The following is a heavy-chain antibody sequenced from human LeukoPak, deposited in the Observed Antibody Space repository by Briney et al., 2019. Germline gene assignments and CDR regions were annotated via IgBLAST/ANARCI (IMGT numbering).Heavy chain of an antibody. CDR1: GGTFSSYA. V-gene: IGHV1-69*04. CDR3: ARDPSLLDARAQPATAL. D-gene: IGHD2-21*02. J-gene: IGHJ4*02. Sequence: SVKVSCKASGGTFSSYAISWVRQAPGQGLEWMGRIIPILGIANYAQKSQGRVTITADKSTSTGYMELSSLRSEDTAVYYCARDPSLLDARAQPATALWGQGTLVTVSS. CDR2: IIPILGIA.